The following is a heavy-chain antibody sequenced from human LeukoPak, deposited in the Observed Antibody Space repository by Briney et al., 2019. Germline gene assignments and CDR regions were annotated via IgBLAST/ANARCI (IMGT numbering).Heavy chain of an antibody. J-gene: IGHJ6*02. CDR3: ARGASTGTTRYGMDV. D-gene: IGHD1-1*01. Sequence: KPSETLSLTCTASGGSISSNLWSWIRQPPGKGLEWIGYIYYTGRTHYNPSLESRVTISVDTSKNQFSLKLTSVTAADSAVYSCARGASTGTTRYGMDVWGQGTTVTVSS. V-gene: IGHV4-59*01. CDR2: IYYTGRT. CDR1: GGSISSNL.